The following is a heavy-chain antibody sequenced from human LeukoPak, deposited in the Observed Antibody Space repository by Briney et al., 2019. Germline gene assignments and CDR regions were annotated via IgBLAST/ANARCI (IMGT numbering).Heavy chain of an antibody. CDR1: GGSISSYY. CDR3: ARDFYCSGGSCLHDY. D-gene: IGHD2-15*01. CDR2: IYTSGST. V-gene: IGHV4-4*07. Sequence: SETLSLTCTVSGGSISSYYWSWIRQPAGKGLEWIGRIYTSGSTNYNPSLKSRVTMLVDTSKNQFSLKLSSVTAADTAVYYCARDFYCSGGSCLHDYWGQGTLVTVSS. J-gene: IGHJ4*02.